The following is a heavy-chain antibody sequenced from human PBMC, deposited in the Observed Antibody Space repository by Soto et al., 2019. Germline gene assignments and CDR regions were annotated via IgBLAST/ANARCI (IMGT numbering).Heavy chain of an antibody. D-gene: IGHD3-10*01. CDR2: IIPIFGTA. J-gene: IGHJ6*02. CDR1: GGTFSSYA. CDR3: AGEGDGSGSYLPDYYYYYGMDV. V-gene: IGHV1-69*13. Sequence: VASVKVSCKASGGTFSSYAISWVRQAPGQGLEWMGGIIPIFGTANYAQKFQGRVTITADESTSTAYMELSSLRSEDTAVYYCAGEGDGSGSYLPDYYYYYGMDVWGQGTTVTVSS.